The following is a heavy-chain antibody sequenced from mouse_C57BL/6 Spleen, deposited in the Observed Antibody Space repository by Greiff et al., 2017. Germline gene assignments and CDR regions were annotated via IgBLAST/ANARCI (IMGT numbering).Heavy chain of an antibody. CDR1: GYTFTGYW. Sequence: QVQLQQSGAELMKPGASVKLSCKATGYTFTGYWIEWVKQRPGHGLEWIGEILPGSGSTNCNEKFKGKATFTADTSSNTAYMQLSSLTTEDSAIYYCARDSYYYGSSLYYFDYWGQGTTLTVSS. J-gene: IGHJ2*01. CDR3: ARDSYYYGSSLYYFDY. D-gene: IGHD1-1*01. V-gene: IGHV1-9*01. CDR2: ILPGSGST.